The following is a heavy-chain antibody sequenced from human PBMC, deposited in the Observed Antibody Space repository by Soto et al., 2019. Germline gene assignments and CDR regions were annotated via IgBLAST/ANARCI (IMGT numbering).Heavy chain of an antibody. CDR2: IYPGDSDT. CDR1: GYSFTSYW. D-gene: IGHD6-6*01. J-gene: IGHJ6*02. V-gene: IGHV5-51*01. Sequence: PGESLKISCKGSGYSFTSYWIGWVRQMPGKGLEWMGIIYPGDSDTRYNPSFHGHVTISADESVSTVHLQWSSLEASDTAMYYCARQGAARTYSYYYDMDVWGQGTTVTVSS. CDR3: ARQGAARTYSYYYDMDV.